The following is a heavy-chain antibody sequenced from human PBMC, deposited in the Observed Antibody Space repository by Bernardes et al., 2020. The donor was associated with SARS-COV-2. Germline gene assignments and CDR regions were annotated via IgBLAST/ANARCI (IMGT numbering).Heavy chain of an antibody. D-gene: IGHD3-3*01. J-gene: IGHJ3*01. CDR3: ATERQSLTIFGVGHDAFDF. CDR2: VSGDGGTT. Sequence: GGSLRLSCAASGFTFEDYTMHWVRQVPGKGLEWVSLVSGDGGTTNYADSVKGRFIISRDSSRNTLHLQMNSLRKEDTALYYCATERQSLTIFGVGHDAFDFWGQGTTVTVSS. CDR1: GFTFEDYT. V-gene: IGHV3-43*01.